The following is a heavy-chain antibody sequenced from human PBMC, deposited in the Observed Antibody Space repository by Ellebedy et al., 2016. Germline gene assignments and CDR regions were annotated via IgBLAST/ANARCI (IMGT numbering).Heavy chain of an antibody. J-gene: IGHJ4*02. D-gene: IGHD3-3*01. CDR3: AGGFYVDY. Sequence: GGSLRLXCTASGFTLSSYWMTWVRQTPGKGLEWVANIKQDGSEKYYMDSVKGRFTISRDNAKNSLYLQMNSLSDEDTAVYYCAGGFYVDYWGQGTLVTVSS. CDR2: IKQDGSEK. CDR1: GFTLSSYW. V-gene: IGHV3-7*01.